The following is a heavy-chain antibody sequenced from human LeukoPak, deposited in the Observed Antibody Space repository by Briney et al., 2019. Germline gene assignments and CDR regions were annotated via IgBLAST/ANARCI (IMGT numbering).Heavy chain of an antibody. CDR3: ARTYSSSCFDL. V-gene: IGHV4-39*07. CDR2: IYHSGTT. D-gene: IGHD6-13*01. CDR1: GGSISSSSFY. Sequence: PSETLSLTCTVSGGSISSSSFYWGWIRQPPGKGLEWIGSIYHSGTTYYNPSLKSRVTISVDTSKNQFSLKLSSVTAADTAVYYCARTYSSSCFDLWGRGTLVTVSS. J-gene: IGHJ2*01.